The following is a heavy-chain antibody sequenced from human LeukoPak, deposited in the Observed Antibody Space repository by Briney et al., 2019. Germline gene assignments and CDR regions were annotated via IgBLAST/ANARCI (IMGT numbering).Heavy chain of an antibody. D-gene: IGHD3-3*01. V-gene: IGHV4-30-2*01. J-gene: IGHJ6*02. CDR1: GGSISSGGYS. CDR2: INHSGST. CDR3: TGGVHYDFWSGSNYYYYYYGMDV. Sequence: SETLSLTCAVSGGSISSGGYSWSWIRQPPGKGLEWIGYINHSGSTNYNPSLKSRVTISVDTSKNQFSLKLSSVTAADTAVYYCTGGVHYDFWSGSNYYYYYYGMDVWGQGTTVTVSS.